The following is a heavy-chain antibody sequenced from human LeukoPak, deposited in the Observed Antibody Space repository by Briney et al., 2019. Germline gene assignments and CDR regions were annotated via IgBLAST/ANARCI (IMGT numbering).Heavy chain of an antibody. Sequence: GGSLRLSCAASGFTFSSYSMNWVRQAPGKGLEWVSYISSSSSTIYYADSVKGRFTISRDNAKNSLYLQMNSLRAEDTAVYYCARGYYDLWSGYYFGLGHFDYWGQGTLVTVSS. CDR2: ISSSSSTI. V-gene: IGHV3-48*01. J-gene: IGHJ4*02. D-gene: IGHD3-3*01. CDR3: ARGYYDLWSGYYFGLGHFDY. CDR1: GFTFSSYS.